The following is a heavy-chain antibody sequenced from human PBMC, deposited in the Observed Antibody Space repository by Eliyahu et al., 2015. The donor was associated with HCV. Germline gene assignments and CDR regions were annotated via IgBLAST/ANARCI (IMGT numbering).Heavy chain of an antibody. D-gene: IGHD6-19*01. CDR2: ISGRGGST. Sequence: EVQLLESXGGLVQPGGSXRLSCAXSGFTFSSYAMXWVRQAPGKGLEWVSAISGRGGSTYYADSVKGRFTISRDNFKNTLYLQMNSLRAEDTAVYYCACRSGWRPGSFDYWGQGTLVTVSS. V-gene: IGHV3-23*01. CDR1: GFTFSSYA. CDR3: ACRSGWRPGSFDY. J-gene: IGHJ4*02.